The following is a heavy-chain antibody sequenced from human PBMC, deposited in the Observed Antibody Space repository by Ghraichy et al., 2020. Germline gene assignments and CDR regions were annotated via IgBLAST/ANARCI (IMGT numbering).Heavy chain of an antibody. Sequence: SETLSLTCTVSGGSISSSSYYWGWIRQPPGKGLEWIVSIYSGGSTYYNPSLKSRVTISVDKSKSQFSLKLSSVTAADTAVYYCARRNNCSGGSCYSFWFDPWGQGTLVTVSS. J-gene: IGHJ5*02. CDR3: ARRNNCSGGSCYSFWFDP. V-gene: IGHV4-39*01. CDR2: IYSGGST. D-gene: IGHD2-15*01. CDR1: GGSISSSSYY.